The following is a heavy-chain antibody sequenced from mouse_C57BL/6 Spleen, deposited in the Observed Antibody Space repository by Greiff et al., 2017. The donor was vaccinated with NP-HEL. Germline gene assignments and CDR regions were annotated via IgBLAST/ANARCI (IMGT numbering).Heavy chain of an antibody. J-gene: IGHJ4*01. CDR2: IRNKANGYTT. CDR1: GFTFTDYY. Sequence: EVQVVESGGGLVQPGGSLSLSCAASGFTFTDYYMSWVRQPPGKALEWLGFIRNKANGYTTEYSASVKGRFTISRDNSQSILYLQMNALRAEDSATYYCARSYSNYLYAMDYWGQGTSVTVSS. CDR3: ARSYSNYLYAMDY. D-gene: IGHD2-5*01. V-gene: IGHV7-3*01.